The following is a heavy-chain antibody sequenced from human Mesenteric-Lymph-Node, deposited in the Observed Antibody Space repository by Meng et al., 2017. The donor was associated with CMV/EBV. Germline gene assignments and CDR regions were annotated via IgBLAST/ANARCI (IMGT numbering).Heavy chain of an antibody. D-gene: IGHD2-21*02. CDR3: ARDRPTHLMYCSNDNCYSNAMDV. Sequence: GGSLRLSCAASGFTFSSYEMNWVRQAPGKGPEWISYINSAGGIVSYADSVKGRFTISRDNAKNSLYLQMNSLRAEDTAVYYCARDRPTHLMYCSNDNCYSNAMDVWGQGTTVTVSS. CDR1: GFTFSSYE. CDR2: INSAGGIV. V-gene: IGHV3-48*03. J-gene: IGHJ6*02.